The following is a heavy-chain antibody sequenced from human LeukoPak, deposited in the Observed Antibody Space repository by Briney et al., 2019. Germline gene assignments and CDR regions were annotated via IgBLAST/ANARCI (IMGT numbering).Heavy chain of an antibody. J-gene: IGHJ4*02. D-gene: IGHD3-22*01. V-gene: IGHV3-23*01. CDR1: GFTFSSYT. Sequence: GGSLRLSCAASGFTFSSYTMSWVRQAPGKGLEWVSAISGSGGSTYYADSVKGRFTISRDNSKNTLYLQMNSLRAEDTAVYYCAKAMNYYDSSGYYDYWGQGTLVTVSS. CDR2: ISGSGGST. CDR3: AKAMNYYDSSGYYDY.